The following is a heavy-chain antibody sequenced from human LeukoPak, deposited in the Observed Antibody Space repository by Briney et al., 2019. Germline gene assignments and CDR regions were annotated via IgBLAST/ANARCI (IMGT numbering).Heavy chain of an antibody. CDR2: VRGSGTDT. CDR3: ARDSYGMDV. V-gene: IGHV3-23*01. Sequence: GGSLRLSCAASGFTFSTYAMSWVRQAPGKGLEWVSAVRGSGTDTYYADSVKGRFTISRDNSKNTLYLQMNSLRAEDTAVYYCARDSYGMDVWGQGSTVTVSS. J-gene: IGHJ6*02. CDR1: GFTFSTYA.